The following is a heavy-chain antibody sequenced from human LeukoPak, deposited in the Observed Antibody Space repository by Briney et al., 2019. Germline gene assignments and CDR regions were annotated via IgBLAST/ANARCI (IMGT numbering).Heavy chain of an antibody. V-gene: IGHV4-38-2*02. CDR3: ARQDYGDYLLAFDI. CDR1: GYSISSGYY. CDR2: IYHSGST. D-gene: IGHD4-17*01. J-gene: IGHJ3*02. Sequence: PSETLSLTCTVSGYSISSGYYWAWFRQPPGKGRKWIGSIYHSGSTYYNPSLKSRVTISVDTSKNQFSLKLSSVTAADTAVYYCARQDYGDYLLAFDIWGQGTMVTVSS.